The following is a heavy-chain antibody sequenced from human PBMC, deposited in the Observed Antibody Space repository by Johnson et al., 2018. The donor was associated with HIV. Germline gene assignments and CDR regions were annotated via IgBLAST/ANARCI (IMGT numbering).Heavy chain of an antibody. D-gene: IGHD3-22*01. CDR2: IRYDGSNK. Sequence: QMQLVESGGGVVQPGGSLRLSCEASGFTFSSYGMHWVRQAPGKGLEWVAFIRYDGSNKYYTDSVKGRFPISRDNSKNTLYLQMNSLRAEDTAVYYVAKGPWYYYDSRLGSGAFDIWGQGTMVTGSS. J-gene: IGHJ3*02. V-gene: IGHV3-30*02. CDR1: GFTFSSYG. CDR3: AKGPWYYYDSRLGSGAFDI.